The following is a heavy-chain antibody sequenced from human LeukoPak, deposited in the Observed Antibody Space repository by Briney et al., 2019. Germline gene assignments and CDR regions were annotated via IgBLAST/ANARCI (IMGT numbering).Heavy chain of an antibody. V-gene: IGHV1-69*13. J-gene: IGHJ3*02. CDR2: IIPIFGTA. CDR3: ARAERYCSGGSCLPDDAFNI. CDR1: GGTFSSYA. D-gene: IGHD2-15*01. Sequence: SVKVCCKASGGTFSSYAISWVRQAPGQGLEWMGGIIPIFGTANYAQKFQGRVTITADESTSTAYMELSSLRSEDTAVYYCARAERYCSGGSCLPDDAFNIWGQGTMVTVSS.